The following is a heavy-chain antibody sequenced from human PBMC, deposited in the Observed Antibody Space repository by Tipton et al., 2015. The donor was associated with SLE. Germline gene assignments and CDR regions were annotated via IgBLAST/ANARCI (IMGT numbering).Heavy chain of an antibody. Sequence: TLSLTCNVSGASISSSDYSWGWMRQPPGEGLEWIGPIYYNGGTHSNPSLKSRVSISVDTSKNQLSLKLFSVTAADTAVYFCARLVGGYARWGQGTLVTVSS. D-gene: IGHD5-12*01. V-gene: IGHV4-39*01. CDR3: ARLVGGYAR. J-gene: IGHJ4*02. CDR1: GASISSSDYS. CDR2: IYYNGGT.